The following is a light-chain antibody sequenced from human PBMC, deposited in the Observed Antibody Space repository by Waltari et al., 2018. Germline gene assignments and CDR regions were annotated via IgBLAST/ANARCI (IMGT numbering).Light chain of an antibody. Sequence: QSVLTQPPSASGTPGQRVTISCSESSSNIGSNTVNWYQQLPGTAPKLLIYSNNQRPSGGPDRFSGSKSGTSASLAISGLQSEDEADYYCAAWDDSLNGPVFGGGTKLTV. CDR2: SNN. CDR3: AAWDDSLNGPV. CDR1: SSNIGSNT. V-gene: IGLV1-44*01. J-gene: IGLJ3*02.